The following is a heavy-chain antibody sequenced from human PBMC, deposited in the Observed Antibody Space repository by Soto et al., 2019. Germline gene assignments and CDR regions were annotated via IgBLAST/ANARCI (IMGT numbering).Heavy chain of an antibody. CDR2: IYYSGST. V-gene: IGHV4-39*01. D-gene: IGHD6-19*01. J-gene: IGHJ4*02. CDR1: GGSISSSSYY. CDR3: ARRASSGWLGPTEYFDY. Sequence: PSETLSLTCTVSGGSISSSSYYWGWIRQPPGKGLEWIGSIYYSGSTYYNPSLKSRVTISVDTSKNQFSLKLSSVTAADTAVYYCARRASSGWLGPTEYFDYWGQGTLVTVSS.